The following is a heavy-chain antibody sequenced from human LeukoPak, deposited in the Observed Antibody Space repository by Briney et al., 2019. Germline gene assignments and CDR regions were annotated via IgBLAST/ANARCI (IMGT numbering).Heavy chain of an antibody. Sequence: GGSLRLTCAASGFTFSSYAMSWVRQAPGKGLEWVSAISGSGGSTYYADSVKGRFTISRDNSKNTLYLQMSSLRAEDTAVYYCAKDYYDSSGYWSPYNAFDIWGQGTLVTVSS. CDR2: ISGSGGST. J-gene: IGHJ3*02. V-gene: IGHV3-23*01. CDR1: GFTFSSYA. CDR3: AKDYYDSSGYWSPYNAFDI. D-gene: IGHD3-22*01.